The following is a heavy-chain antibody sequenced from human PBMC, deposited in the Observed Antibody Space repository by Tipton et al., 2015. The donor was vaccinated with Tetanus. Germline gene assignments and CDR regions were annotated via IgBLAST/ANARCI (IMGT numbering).Heavy chain of an antibody. CDR2: IHYSGST. D-gene: IGHD7-27*01. CDR1: GGSDNTLYS. V-gene: IGHV4-39*01. CDR3: ARKTGDALGGRGAFDI. J-gene: IGHJ3*02. Sequence: TLSLTCTVSGGSDNTLYSWGWIRQPPGKRLEWIGIIHYSGSTYYNPPLKSPVTISADTSRSHFSLTLSSVTAADTAGYYCARKTGDALGGRGAFDIWGQGTMLTVSS.